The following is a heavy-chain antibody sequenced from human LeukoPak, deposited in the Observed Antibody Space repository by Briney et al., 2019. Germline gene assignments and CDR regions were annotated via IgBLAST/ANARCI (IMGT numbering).Heavy chain of an antibody. D-gene: IGHD2/OR15-2a*01. J-gene: IGHJ2*01. CDR2: MHHSGAT. Sequence: SEALSLTCAVSGGSFSGFYWSWIRQPPGKGLEWIGEMHHSGATSYKPSLRSRVTISGGTSKNQFSLNLNSVTAADTAVYYCARGILGYYYFDLWGRGTLVTVSS. CDR1: GGSFSGFY. CDR3: ARGILGYYYFDL. V-gene: IGHV4-34*01.